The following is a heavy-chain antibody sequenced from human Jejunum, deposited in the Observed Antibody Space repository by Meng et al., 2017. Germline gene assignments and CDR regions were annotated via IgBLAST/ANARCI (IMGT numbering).Heavy chain of an antibody. D-gene: IGHD2/OR15-2a*01. CDR3: AKLTSA. Sequence: QLWESGGGLVHPGVSLRSFCADSGFSFSRTSMSWVRQAPGKGLEWVSTISGSGGTTYDANAVKDRHAISRDNSNNTLYLQMNSRRAEDTAIYYCAKLTSAWGQGTPVTVSS. J-gene: IGHJ5*02. V-gene: IGHV3-23*01. CDR1: GFSFSRTS. CDR2: ISGSGGTT.